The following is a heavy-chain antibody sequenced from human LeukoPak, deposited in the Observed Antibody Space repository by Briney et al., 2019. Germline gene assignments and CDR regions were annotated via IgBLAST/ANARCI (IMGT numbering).Heavy chain of an antibody. CDR2: TYYSGDT. CDR3: ARHTSSARYPHFDY. J-gene: IGHJ4*02. D-gene: IGHD6-19*01. Sequence: PGGSLRLSCAASGFTFSSYSMNWVRQAPGKGLEWIGSTYYSGDTYYNPSLKSRVIISVDTSKNQFSLKVSSVTAADTAVYYCARHTSSARYPHFDYWGQGTLVTVSS. V-gene: IGHV4-39*01. CDR1: GFTFSSYSMN.